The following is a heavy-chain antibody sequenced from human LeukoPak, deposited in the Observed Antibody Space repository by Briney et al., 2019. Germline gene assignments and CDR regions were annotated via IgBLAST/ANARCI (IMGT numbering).Heavy chain of an antibody. CDR2: IRSKLHGGTT. V-gene: IGHV3-49*04. D-gene: IGHD5-18*01. CDR1: GFTLGDYA. J-gene: IGHJ4*02. Sequence: PGRSLRLSCTASGFTLGDYAMSWVRQAPGKGLEWEGFIRSKLHGGTTEYAASVKDRFTISKDDSKNIAYLQMNSLKNEDTAVYYCTRDRGYSYGYGDYWGQGTLVTVSS. CDR3: TRDRGYSYGYGDY.